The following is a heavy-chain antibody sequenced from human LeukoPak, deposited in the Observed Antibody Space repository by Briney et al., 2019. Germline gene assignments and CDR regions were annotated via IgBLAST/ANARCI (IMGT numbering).Heavy chain of an antibody. CDR2: TYYRSKWYN. CDR1: GDSVSSNSAA. CDR3: ASSPYTSQRGNWFDP. D-gene: IGHD2-2*01. V-gene: IGHV6-1*01. J-gene: IGHJ5*02. Sequence: SQTLSLTCAISGDSVSSNSAAWNWIRQSPSRGLEWLGRTYYRSKWYNDYAVSVKSRITINPDTSKNQFSLQLNSVTPEDTAVYYCASSPYTSQRGNWFDPWGQGTLVTVSS.